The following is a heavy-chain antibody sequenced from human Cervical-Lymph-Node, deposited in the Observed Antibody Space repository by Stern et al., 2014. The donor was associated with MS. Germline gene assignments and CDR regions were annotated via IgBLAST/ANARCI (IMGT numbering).Heavy chain of an antibody. D-gene: IGHD3-10*01. CDR3: ATDYNY. J-gene: IGHJ4*02. V-gene: IGHV1-24*01. CDR2: FDPEDGET. CDR1: GSTLTAFF. Sequence: VQLVESGAEVKKPGASVKVSCKASGSTLTAFFMHWVRQPPGKGLEWMGGFDPEDGETIYAQKFKGRVTMTEDTSTDTAYMELSSLRSDDTAVYYCATDYNYWGQGTLVTVSS.